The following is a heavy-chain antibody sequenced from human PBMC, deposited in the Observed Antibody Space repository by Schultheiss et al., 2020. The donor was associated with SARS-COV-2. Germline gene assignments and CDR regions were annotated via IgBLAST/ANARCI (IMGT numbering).Heavy chain of an antibody. CDR1: GGSFSGSY. CDR3: AVKYYYGSGSYGWFDP. Sequence: SQTLSLTCAVYGGSFSGSYWSWIRQPPGKGLEWIGEINYSGSTNYDPSLKSRVTISLDTSKNHFSLKLSSVTAADTAVYYCAVKYYYGSGSYGWFDPWGQGTLVTVSS. CDR2: INYSGST. V-gene: IGHV4-34*01. D-gene: IGHD3-10*01. J-gene: IGHJ5*02.